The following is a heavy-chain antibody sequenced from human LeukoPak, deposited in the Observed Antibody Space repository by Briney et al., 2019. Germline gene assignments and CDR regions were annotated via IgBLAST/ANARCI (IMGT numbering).Heavy chain of an antibody. Sequence: ASVKVSCKASGDTFTSYYMHWVGQAPGQGLEWMGRINPSGGRTNYAQKLQGRVTMTRDTSKRTVYMEMSRLRSEETGVCYCARGCPLTYSYDSIGYYGFDYWGQGTLVTVSS. D-gene: IGHD3-22*01. V-gene: IGHV1-46*03. J-gene: IGHJ4*02. CDR2: INPSGGRT. CDR1: GDTFTSYY. CDR3: ARGCPLTYSYDSIGYYGFDY.